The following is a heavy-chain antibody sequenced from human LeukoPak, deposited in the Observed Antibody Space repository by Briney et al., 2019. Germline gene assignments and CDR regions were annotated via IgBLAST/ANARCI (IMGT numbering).Heavy chain of an antibody. CDR2: FDPEDGET. D-gene: IGHD2-2*01. J-gene: IGHJ4*02. CDR3: ATVPPPPYCSSTSCHPSFDY. Sequence: GASVKVSCKVSGYTLTELSMHWVRQAPGKGLEWMGGFDPEDGETIYAQKFQGRVTLTEDTSTDTAYMELRSLRSEDTAVYYCATVPPPPYCSSTSCHPSFDYWGQGTLVTVSS. CDR1: GYTLTELS. V-gene: IGHV1-24*01.